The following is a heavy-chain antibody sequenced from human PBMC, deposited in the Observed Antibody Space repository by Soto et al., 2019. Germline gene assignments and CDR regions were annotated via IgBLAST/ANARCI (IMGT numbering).Heavy chain of an antibody. V-gene: IGHV3-7*01. CDR3: AIRASYYDSSGYFDY. Sequence: PGGSLRLSCAASGFTFSTYWMTWVRQVPGKGLEWVANIKQDGSDKYYVDSVKGRFTISRDNAKNSLYLQMNSLRAEDTAVYYCAIRASYYDSSGYFDYWGQGT. J-gene: IGHJ4*02. CDR2: IKQDGSDK. CDR1: GFTFSTYW. D-gene: IGHD3-22*01.